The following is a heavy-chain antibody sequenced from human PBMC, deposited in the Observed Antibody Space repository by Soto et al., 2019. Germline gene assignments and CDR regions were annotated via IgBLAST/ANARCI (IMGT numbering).Heavy chain of an antibody. CDR3: AKGSSPDDYYYGMDV. D-gene: IGHD6-13*01. Sequence: QVQLVESGGGVVQPGRSLRLSCAASGFTFGSYGMHWVRQAPGKGLEWVAVISYDGSNKYYADSVKGRFTISRDNSKNTLYLQMNSLRAEDTAVYYCAKGSSPDDYYYGMDVWGQGTTVTVSS. J-gene: IGHJ6*02. V-gene: IGHV3-30*18. CDR2: ISYDGSNK. CDR1: GFTFGSYG.